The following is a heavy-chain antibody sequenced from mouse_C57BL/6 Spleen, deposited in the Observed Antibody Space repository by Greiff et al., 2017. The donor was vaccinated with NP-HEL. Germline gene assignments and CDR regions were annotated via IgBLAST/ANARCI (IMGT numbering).Heavy chain of an antibody. J-gene: IGHJ4*01. V-gene: IGHV1-81*01. D-gene: IGHD2-14*01. CDR3: ARRVHPYAMDY. CDR1: GYTFTSYG. CDR2: IYPRSGNT. Sequence: VQLQQSGAELARPGASVKLSCKASGYTFTSYGISWVKQRTGQGLEWIGEIYPRSGNTYYNEKFKGKATLTADKSSSTAYMELRSLTSEDSAVYFCARRVHPYAMDYWGQVTSVTVSS.